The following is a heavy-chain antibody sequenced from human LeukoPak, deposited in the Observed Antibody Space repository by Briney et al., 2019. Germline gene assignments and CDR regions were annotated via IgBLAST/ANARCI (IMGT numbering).Heavy chain of an antibody. CDR1: GDSISSYY. CDR2: IHHSGNT. J-gene: IGHJ3*02. CDR3: ARLRLRFKRNGDSTSYEAVDI. V-gene: IGHV4-59*08. D-gene: IGHD2-21*01. Sequence: PSETLSLTCTVSGDSISSYYWSWVRQPPGKGLEWIGYIHHSGNTDYNPSLKSRVIMSTDTSINQISLKLSSVTAADTAVYYCARLRLRFKRNGDSTSYEAVDIWGQGTVVTVSS.